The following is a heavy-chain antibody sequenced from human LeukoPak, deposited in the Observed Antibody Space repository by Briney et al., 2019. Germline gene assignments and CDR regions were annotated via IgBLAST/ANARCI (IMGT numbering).Heavy chain of an antibody. CDR1: GGPFSSYA. J-gene: IGHJ4*02. D-gene: IGHD3-22*01. CDR3: ARDRGYDSSGYSPTGPLFDY. V-gene: IGHV1-69*04. Sequence: SVKVSCKASGGPFSSYAISWVRQAPGQGLEWLGRIIPILGIANYAQKFQGRVTITADKSTSTAYMELSSLRSEDTAVYYCARDRGYDSSGYSPTGPLFDYWGQGTLVTVSS. CDR2: IIPILGIA.